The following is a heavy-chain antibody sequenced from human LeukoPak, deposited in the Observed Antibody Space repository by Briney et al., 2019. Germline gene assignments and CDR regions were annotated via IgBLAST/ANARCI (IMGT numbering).Heavy chain of an antibody. CDR1: GGTFSSYA. CDR3: ARRIDYYDSSGYYHDAFDI. J-gene: IGHJ3*02. Sequence: SVKVSCKASGGTFSSYAISWVRQAPGQGLEWMGGIISIFGTANYAQKFQGRVTITADKSTSTAYMELSSLRSEDTAVYYCARRIDYYDSSGYYHDAFDIWGQGTMVTVSS. D-gene: IGHD3-22*01. CDR2: IISIFGTA. V-gene: IGHV1-69*06.